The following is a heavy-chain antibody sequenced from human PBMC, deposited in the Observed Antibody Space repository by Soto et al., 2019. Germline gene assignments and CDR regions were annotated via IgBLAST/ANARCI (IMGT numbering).Heavy chain of an antibody. D-gene: IGHD2-15*01. J-gene: IGHJ6*02. V-gene: IGHV4-4*02. CDR2: IYHSGTF. Sequence: QVRLKESGPGLVKPSGTLSLTCAVSGGSVESSSCWSWVRQAPGKGLEWIGEIYHSGTFNYTPSLASRVSVSVDKSTNQFSLNLNAVTAADTAVYYCVRSVPAATWAYNGMDVWGHGTTVTVSS. CDR1: GGSVESSSC. CDR3: VRSVPAATWAYNGMDV.